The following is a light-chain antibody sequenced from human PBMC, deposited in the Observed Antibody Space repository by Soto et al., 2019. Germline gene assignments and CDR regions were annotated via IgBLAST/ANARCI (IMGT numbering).Light chain of an antibody. J-gene: IGKJ5*01. Sequence: EIVLTQSPATLSLSPGDRAALSRKASQSVHNFSAWYQQKPGQAPRLLIYGASTRAAGIPARFSGSGSGTDFTLTISSLEPEDFAVYYCQQRSNWPPITFGQGTRLEIK. CDR2: GAS. CDR3: QQRSNWPPIT. CDR1: QSVHNF. V-gene: IGKV3-11*01.